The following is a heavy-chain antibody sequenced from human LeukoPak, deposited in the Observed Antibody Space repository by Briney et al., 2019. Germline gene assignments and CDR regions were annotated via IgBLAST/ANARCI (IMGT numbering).Heavy chain of an antibody. CDR1: GLTVGTDY. V-gene: IGHV3-53*01. J-gene: IGHJ4*02. CDR3: ARGGGAFCGSDCHRNFDY. Sequence: GGSLRLSCAASGLTVGTDYMSWVRQAPGKGLEWVSVIYRDGTTYYTDSVKGRFTISRDNSNNTLYLQMNSLRAEDTAVYYCARGGGAFCGSDCHRNFDYWGQGTLVTVSS. CDR2: IYRDGTT. D-gene: IGHD2-21*02.